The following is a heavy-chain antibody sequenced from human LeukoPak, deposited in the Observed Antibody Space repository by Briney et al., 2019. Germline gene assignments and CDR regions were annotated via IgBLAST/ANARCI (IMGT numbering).Heavy chain of an antibody. J-gene: IGHJ4*02. CDR1: GGSVSNSLYY. CDR3: ARVLRAASWRSYDY. Sequence: SETLSLTCTVSGGSVSNSLYYWSWIRQPPGKGLEWFGYIYYSGSTNYNPSLKSRVTISIDTSRNQFSLRLNSMTAADTAIYYCARVLRAASWRSYDYWGQGSLVTVSS. D-gene: IGHD5-18*01. CDR2: IYYSGST. V-gene: IGHV4-61*01.